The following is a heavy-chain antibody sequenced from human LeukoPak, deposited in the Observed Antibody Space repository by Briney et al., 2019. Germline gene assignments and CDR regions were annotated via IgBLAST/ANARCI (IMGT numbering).Heavy chain of an antibody. J-gene: IGHJ4*02. D-gene: IGHD3-10*01. CDR2: ITTDGSTT. CDR1: GFTFSSYW. V-gene: IGHV3-74*01. CDR3: VRGRGSGSYYDY. Sequence: GGSLRLSCAASGFTFSSYWMHWVRQAPGKGLVWVSRITTDGSTTNYADSVKGRFTISRDNAKNTLYLQTNSLRAEDTAVYYCVRGRGSGSYYDYWGQGTLVTVSS.